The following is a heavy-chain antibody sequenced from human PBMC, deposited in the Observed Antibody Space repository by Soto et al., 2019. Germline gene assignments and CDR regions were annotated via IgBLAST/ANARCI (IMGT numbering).Heavy chain of an antibody. D-gene: IGHD3-10*01. Sequence: DVQLVESGGGLVQPGRSLRLSCAASGFTFDDYAMHWVRQAPGKGLEWVSGISWNSGSIGYADSVKGRFTTSRDNAKNSLYLQMNSLRAEDTALYYCAKEYGSGRYYAFDIWGQGTMVTVSS. CDR3: AKEYGSGRYYAFDI. CDR1: GFTFDDYA. V-gene: IGHV3-9*01. CDR2: ISWNSGSI. J-gene: IGHJ3*02.